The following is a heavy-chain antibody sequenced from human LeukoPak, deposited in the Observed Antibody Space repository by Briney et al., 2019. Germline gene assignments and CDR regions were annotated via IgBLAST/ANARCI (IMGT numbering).Heavy chain of an antibody. Sequence: GGSLRLSCAASGFTFSSQTMSWVRQAPGKGLEWVSAISGSGGSTYYADSVKGRFTISRDNSKNTLYLQMNSLRAEDTAVYYCAKSLEYSSSRLDYWGQGTLVTVSS. CDR3: AKSLEYSSSRLDY. CDR1: GFTFSSQT. V-gene: IGHV3-23*01. D-gene: IGHD6-6*01. CDR2: ISGSGGST. J-gene: IGHJ4*02.